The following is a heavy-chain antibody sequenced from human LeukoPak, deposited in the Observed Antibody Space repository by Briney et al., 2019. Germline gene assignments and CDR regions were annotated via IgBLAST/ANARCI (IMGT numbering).Heavy chain of an antibody. V-gene: IGHV3-30*18. CDR3: AKDLDGSGNYLFDY. CDR1: GFTFSRYG. Sequence: GGSLRLSCAASGFTFSRYGMHWVRQAPGKGLEWVAVISYDGSNKYYADSVKGRFTISRDNSKNTLYLQMNSLRAEDTAVYYCAKDLDGSGNYLFDYWGQGTLVTVSS. D-gene: IGHD3-10*01. J-gene: IGHJ4*02. CDR2: ISYDGSNK.